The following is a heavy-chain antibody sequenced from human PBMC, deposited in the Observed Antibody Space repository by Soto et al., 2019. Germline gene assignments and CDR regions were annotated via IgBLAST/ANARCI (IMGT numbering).Heavy chain of an antibody. V-gene: IGHV4-34*01. CDR2: INHSGST. Sequence: SETLSLTCAVYGGSFSGYYWSWIRQPPGKGLEWIGEINHSGSTNYNPSLKSRVTISVDMSKNQFSLKLSSVTAADTAVYYCARGYYDFWSGPLYYMDVWGKGTTVTVSS. J-gene: IGHJ6*03. CDR3: ARGYYDFWSGPLYYMDV. D-gene: IGHD3-3*01. CDR1: GGSFSGYY.